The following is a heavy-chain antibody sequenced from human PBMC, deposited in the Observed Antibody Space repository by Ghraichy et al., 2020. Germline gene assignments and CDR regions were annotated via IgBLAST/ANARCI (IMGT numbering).Heavy chain of an antibody. D-gene: IGHD2-2*02. Sequence: ASVKVSCKASGYTFTAYYIHWVRQAPGQGLEWMGWINPNSGGAKYAQKFQGRVPMTRGTSLRTAYMDLSRLRSDDTAVYYCARGGGAPAAIRDAIDTWGQVTMVTVSS. CDR1: GYTFTAYY. CDR2: INPNSGGA. CDR3: ARGGGAPAAIRDAIDT. J-gene: IGHJ3*02. V-gene: IGHV1-2*02.